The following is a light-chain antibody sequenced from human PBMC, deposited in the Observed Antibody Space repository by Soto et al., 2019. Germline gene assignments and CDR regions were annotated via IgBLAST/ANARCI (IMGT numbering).Light chain of an antibody. V-gene: IGLV2-8*01. CDR1: SSDVGSYRF. CDR3: SSYADNNNVI. Sequence: QSALTQPPSASGSPGQSVTISCTGTSSDVGSYRFVSWYQQHPGKAPKLLIYEVSKRPSGVPDRFSASTSGNTASLTVSGLQPDDEADYYCSSYADNNNVIFGGGTKGTV. J-gene: IGLJ2*01. CDR2: EVS.